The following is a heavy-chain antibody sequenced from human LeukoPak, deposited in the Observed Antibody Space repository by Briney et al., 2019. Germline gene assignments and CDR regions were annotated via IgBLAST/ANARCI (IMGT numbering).Heavy chain of an antibody. J-gene: IGHJ4*02. CDR2: ISYDGSNK. CDR1: GFTFSSYG. CDR3: ARDRYCSGGYCYSRADY. D-gene: IGHD2-15*01. V-gene: IGHV3-30*03. Sequence: GGSLRLSCAASGFTFSSYGMHWVRQAPGKGLEWVAVISYDGSNKYYADSVKGRFTISRDNAKNSLYLQMNSLRAEDTAVYYCARDRYCSGGYCYSRADYWGQGTLVTVSS.